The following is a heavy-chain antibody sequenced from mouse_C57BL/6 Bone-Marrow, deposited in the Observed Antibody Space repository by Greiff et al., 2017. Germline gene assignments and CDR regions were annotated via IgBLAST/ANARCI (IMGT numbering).Heavy chain of an antibody. D-gene: IGHD2-1*01. J-gene: IGHJ3*01. CDR1: GYTFTDYN. V-gene: IGHV1-18*01. CDR2: INPNNGGT. Sequence: VQLQQSGPELVKPGASVKIPCKASGYTFTDYNMDWVQQSHGKSLEWIGDINPNNGGTIYNQKFKGKATLTVDKSSSTAYMELRSLTSEDTAVYCCASPIYYGNSAWFAYWGQGTLVTVSA. CDR3: ASPIYYGNSAWFAY.